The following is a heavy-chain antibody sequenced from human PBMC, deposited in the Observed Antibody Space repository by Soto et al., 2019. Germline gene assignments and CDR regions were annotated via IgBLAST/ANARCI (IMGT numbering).Heavy chain of an antibody. V-gene: IGHV1-18*01. Sequence: AASVKVSCKASGYSFTTYGISWVRQAPGQGLEWMGWVSTYADANHAQKFKGRVTMTADTTTNTAYMELRSLTSDDTAVYYCARDYDTSKNDFFDPWGQGTLVTVSS. CDR1: GYSFTTYG. CDR3: ARDYDTSKNDFFDP. J-gene: IGHJ5*02. D-gene: IGHD1-1*01. CDR2: VSTYADA.